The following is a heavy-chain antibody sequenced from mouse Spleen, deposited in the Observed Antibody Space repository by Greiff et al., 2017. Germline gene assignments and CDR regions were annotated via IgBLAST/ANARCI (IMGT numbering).Heavy chain of an antibody. Sequence: QVQLKQSGAELVRPGASVKLSCKASGYTFTDYYINWVKQRPGQGLEWIARIYPGSGNTYYNEKFKGKATLTAEKSSSTAYMQLSSLTSEDSAVYFCARWGYDYFDYWGQGTTLTVSS. J-gene: IGHJ2*01. D-gene: IGHD3-1*01. CDR3: ARWGYDYFDY. CDR2: IYPGSGNT. CDR1: GYTFTDYY. V-gene: IGHV1-76*01.